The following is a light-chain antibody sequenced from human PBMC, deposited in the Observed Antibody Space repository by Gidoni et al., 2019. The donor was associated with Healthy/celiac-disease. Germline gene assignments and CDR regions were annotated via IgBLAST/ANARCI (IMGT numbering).Light chain of an antibody. Sequence: SQSISSWLAWYQQKPGKAPKLLIYKASSLESGVPSRFSGSGSGTEFTLTISSLQPDDFATYYCQQYNSYWTFGQGTKVEIK. CDR3: QQYNSYWT. CDR2: KAS. CDR1: QSISSW. V-gene: IGKV1-5*03. J-gene: IGKJ1*01.